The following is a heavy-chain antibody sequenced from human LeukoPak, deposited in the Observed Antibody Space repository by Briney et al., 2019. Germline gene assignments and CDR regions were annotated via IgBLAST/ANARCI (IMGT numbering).Heavy chain of an antibody. CDR1: GGSITSSHW. D-gene: IGHD5/OR15-5a*01. V-gene: IGHV4-4*02. Sequence: SETLSLTCAVSGGSITSSHWWSWVRQSPGKGLEWIGNTYHSDYINYNPSLKSRATISVDKAKNQLSLKVTSVTAADTAMYYCARDSKSTADALDTWGQGTMVTVSS. J-gene: IGHJ3*02. CDR2: TYHSDYI. CDR3: ARDSKSTADALDT.